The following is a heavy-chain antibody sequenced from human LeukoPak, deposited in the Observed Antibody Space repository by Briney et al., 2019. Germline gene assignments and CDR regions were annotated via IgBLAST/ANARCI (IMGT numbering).Heavy chain of an antibody. CDR3: ARDPNGAQNYYYYYMDV. D-gene: IGHD1-26*01. J-gene: IGHJ6*03. CDR1: GGTFSSYA. CDR2: IIPIFGTA. Sequence: SVKVSCKASGGTFSSYAISWVRQAPGQGLEWMGGIIPIFGTANYAQKFQGRVTITADESTSTAYMELSSLRSEDTAVYYCARDPNGAQNYYYYYMDVWGKGTTVTVSS. V-gene: IGHV1-69*13.